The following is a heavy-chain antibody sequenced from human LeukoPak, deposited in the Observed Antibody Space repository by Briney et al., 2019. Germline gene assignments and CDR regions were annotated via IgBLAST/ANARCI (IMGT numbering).Heavy chain of an antibody. CDR2: INPNSGGT. CDR1: GYTFTGYY. V-gene: IGHV1-2*02. D-gene: IGHD2-21*02. CDR3: ARDRAYCGGDCYSNYYYYYMDV. Sequence: ASVKVSCKASGYTFTGYYMHWVRQAPGQGLEWMGWINPNSGGTNYAQKFQGRVTMTRDTSISTAYMELSRLRSDDTAVYDCARDRAYCGGDCYSNYYYYYMDVWGKGTTVTVSS. J-gene: IGHJ6*03.